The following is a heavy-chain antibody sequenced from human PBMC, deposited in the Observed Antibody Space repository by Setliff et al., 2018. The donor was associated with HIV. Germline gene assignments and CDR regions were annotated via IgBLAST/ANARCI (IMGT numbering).Heavy chain of an antibody. CDR3: AKELAASGLGYFAS. V-gene: IGHV3-23*01. D-gene: IGHD3-22*01. Sequence: GGSLRLSCAASGFTFSNYAMSWVRQAPGEGLEWVSAILSTGERTFYADSVKGRLTISRDNSKNTVYLQMNSLRAEDTAEYYCAKELAASGLGYFASWGRGILVTVSS. J-gene: IGHJ4*02. CDR2: ILSTGERT. CDR1: GFTFSNYA.